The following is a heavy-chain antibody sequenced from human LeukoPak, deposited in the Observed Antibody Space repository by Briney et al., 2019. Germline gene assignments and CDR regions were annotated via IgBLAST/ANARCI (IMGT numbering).Heavy chain of an antibody. J-gene: IGHJ6*03. D-gene: IGHD2-8*01. Sequence: GGSLRLSCAASGFTFSSYSRNWVRQAPGKGLEWVSYISSSSSTIYYADSVKGRFTLSRDNANNSLYLQMNSLRAEDTAVYYCARDVVLMVKSPGKTPPPNYYYMDVWGKGTTVTVS. CDR3: ARDVVLMVKSPGKTPPPNYYYMDV. CDR2: ISSSSSTI. CDR1: GFTFSSYS. V-gene: IGHV3-48*04.